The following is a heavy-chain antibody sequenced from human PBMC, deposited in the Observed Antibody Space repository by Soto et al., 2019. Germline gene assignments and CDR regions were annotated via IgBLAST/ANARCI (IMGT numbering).Heavy chain of an antibody. V-gene: IGHV3-30-3*01. Sequence: QVQLVESGGGVVQPGRSLRLSCAASGFTFSSYAMHWVRQAPGKGLEWVAVISYDGSNKYYADSVKGRFTISRDNSKTTLYLQMHSLRAEDTAVYYGATGLLRWLAPGFAYWGPGTLVTVSS. CDR3: ATGLLRWLAPGFAY. J-gene: IGHJ4*02. CDR2: ISYDGSNK. D-gene: IGHD6-19*01. CDR1: GFTFSSYA.